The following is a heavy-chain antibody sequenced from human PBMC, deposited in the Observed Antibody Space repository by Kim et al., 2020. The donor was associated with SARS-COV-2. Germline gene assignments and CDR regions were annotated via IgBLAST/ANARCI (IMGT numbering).Heavy chain of an antibody. CDR2: ISGSGGTT. J-gene: IGHJ4*02. D-gene: IGHD2-2*01. CDR1: GFTFSSYA. Sequence: GGSLRLSCAASGFTFSSYAMSWVRQAPGKGLEWVSAISGSGGTTYYADSVTGRFTISRDNSKNTLYLQMNSLGAGDTAIYYCAKDHGQCLTTSCFFDYWGQGTLVTVSS. CDR3: AKDHGQCLTTSCFFDY. V-gene: IGHV3-23*01.